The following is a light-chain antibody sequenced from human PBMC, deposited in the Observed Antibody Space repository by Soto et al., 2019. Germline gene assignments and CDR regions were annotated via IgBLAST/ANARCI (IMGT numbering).Light chain of an antibody. J-gene: IGLJ1*01. CDR3: SSYAGSNNYV. CDR2: DVN. CDR1: SSDVGGYNY. Sequence: QSALTQPPSASGSPGQSVTISCTGTSSDVGGYNYVSWYQLHPGKAPKLMIYDVNRRPSGVPDRFSGSKSGNTASLTVSGLQAEDEADYYCSSYAGSNNYVFGTRTKLTVL. V-gene: IGLV2-8*01.